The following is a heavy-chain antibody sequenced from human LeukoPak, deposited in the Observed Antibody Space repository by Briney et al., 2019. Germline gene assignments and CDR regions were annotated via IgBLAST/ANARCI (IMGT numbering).Heavy chain of an antibody. J-gene: IGHJ4*02. CDR1: GFTFDDYA. D-gene: IGHD3-10*01. V-gene: IGHV3-43D*03. CDR2: ISWDGGGT. Sequence: GGSLRLSCAASGFTFDDYAMHWVRQAPGKGLEWVSLISWDGGGTYYADTVKPRFTISRDNSKNSLYLQTNSLRAEGPALYYCAKDMAAYYYASGNIDYWGQGTLVTVSS. CDR3: AKDMAAYYYASGNIDY.